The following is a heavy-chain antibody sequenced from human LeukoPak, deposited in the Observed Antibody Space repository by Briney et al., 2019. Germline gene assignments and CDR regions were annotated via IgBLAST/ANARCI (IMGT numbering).Heavy chain of an antibody. J-gene: IGHJ5*02. CDR3: ASTPTYYDFWSGSDNWFDP. CDR1: GYTFTGYY. Sequence: ASVRVSCKASGYTFTGYYMHSVRQAPGQGLEWMGWINPNSGGTHYAQTCQGRVTMTRGTSISTAYMELSSMRSDDTAVYYCASTPTYYDFWSGSDNWFDPWGQGTLVTVSS. V-gene: IGHV1-2*02. D-gene: IGHD3-3*01. CDR2: INPNSGGT.